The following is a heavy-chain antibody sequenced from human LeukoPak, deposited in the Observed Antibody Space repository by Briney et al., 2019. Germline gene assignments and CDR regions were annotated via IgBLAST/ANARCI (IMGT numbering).Heavy chain of an antibody. CDR1: GFTFTSYS. D-gene: IGHD1-26*01. V-gene: IGHV3-23*01. Sequence: RGSLRLSCAASGFTFTSYSMNWVRQAPGKGLEWVSTISGGGGSTYYADSVKGWFTISRDNSKNTLYLQVNSLRAEDTAVYYCAKGGKWDVTPFDYWGQGTLVTVSS. J-gene: IGHJ4*02. CDR3: AKGGKWDVTPFDY. CDR2: ISGGGGST.